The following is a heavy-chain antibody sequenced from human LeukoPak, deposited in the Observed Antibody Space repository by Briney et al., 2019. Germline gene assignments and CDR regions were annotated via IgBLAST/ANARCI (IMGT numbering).Heavy chain of an antibody. CDR1: GGSFSGYY. CDR3: ARRRSGRPFDY. Sequence: SETLSLTCAVYGGSFSGYYWSWIRQPPGKGLEWIGEINHSGSTNYNPSLKSRVTISVDTSKNQFSLKLSSVTAADTAVYYCARRRSGRPFDYWGQGTLVTASS. J-gene: IGHJ4*02. D-gene: IGHD1-26*01. CDR2: INHSGST. V-gene: IGHV4-34*01.